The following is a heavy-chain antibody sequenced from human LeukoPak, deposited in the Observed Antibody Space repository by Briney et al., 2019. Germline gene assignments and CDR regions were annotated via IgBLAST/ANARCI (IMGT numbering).Heavy chain of an antibody. D-gene: IGHD1-26*01. CDR1: GGSISSYY. J-gene: IGHJ4*02. CDR3: ASTSGSYRGY. Sequence: PSETLSLTCTVSGGSISSYYWSWLRQPPGKGLEWIGYIYYSGSTNYNPSLKSRVTISVDTSKNQFSLKLSSVTAADTAVYCCASTSGSYRGYWGQGTLVTVSS. CDR2: IYYSGST. V-gene: IGHV4-59*08.